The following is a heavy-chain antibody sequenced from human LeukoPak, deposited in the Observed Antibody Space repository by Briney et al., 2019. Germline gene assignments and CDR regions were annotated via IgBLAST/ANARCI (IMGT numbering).Heavy chain of an antibody. V-gene: IGHV3-30*02. CDR3: ATPSGGATGGDDAFDI. CDR2: IRYDGSNK. D-gene: IGHD1-14*01. CDR1: GFTFSSYG. J-gene: IGHJ3*02. Sequence: GGSLRLSCAASGFTFSSYGMHWVRQAPGKGLEWVAFIRYDGSNKYYADSVKGRFTISRDNSKNTLYLQMNSLRAEDTAVYYCATPSGGATGGDDAFDIWGQGTMVTVSS.